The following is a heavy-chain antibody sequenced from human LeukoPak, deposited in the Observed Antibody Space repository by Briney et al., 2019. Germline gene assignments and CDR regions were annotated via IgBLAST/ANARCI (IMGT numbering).Heavy chain of an antibody. D-gene: IGHD4-17*01. Sequence: GGSLRLSCAASGFMFGSSWMGWVRQAPGKGLEWVANIKKDGSTKYYVDSVEGRFTVSRDNAKNSLYLQMDSLRADDTAVYYCARHGDYSFDSWGPGTLVTASS. CDR3: ARHGDYSFDS. J-gene: IGHJ4*02. V-gene: IGHV3-7*01. CDR1: GFMFGSSW. CDR2: IKKDGSTK.